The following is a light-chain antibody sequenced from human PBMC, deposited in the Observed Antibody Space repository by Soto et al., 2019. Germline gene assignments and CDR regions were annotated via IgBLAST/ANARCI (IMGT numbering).Light chain of an antibody. CDR2: AVT. CDR3: SSYTGSKSYV. CDR1: SSDVGAYNY. J-gene: IGLJ1*01. Sequence: QSALTQPASVSGSSGQSITISCTGTSSDVGAYNYASWYQQHPGKAPKLMIFAVTNRPSGVSNRFSGSKSGNTASLTISGLQAEDEADYYCSSYTGSKSYVFGTGTKVTVL. V-gene: IGLV2-14*03.